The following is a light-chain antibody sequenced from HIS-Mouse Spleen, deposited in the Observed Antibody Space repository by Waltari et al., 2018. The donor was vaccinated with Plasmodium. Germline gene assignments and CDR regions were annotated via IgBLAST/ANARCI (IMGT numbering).Light chain of an antibody. CDR2: KGV. Sequence: SYELTQPSSVSVSPGQTARITCSGDVLAKKYARWFQQKPGQAPVLVIYKGVERPSGIPERFPGASSGTTVTLTISRAQVEDEADYYCYSAADNNLVFGGGTKLTVL. CDR3: YSAADNNLV. J-gene: IGLJ3*02. V-gene: IGLV3-27*01. CDR1: VLAKKY.